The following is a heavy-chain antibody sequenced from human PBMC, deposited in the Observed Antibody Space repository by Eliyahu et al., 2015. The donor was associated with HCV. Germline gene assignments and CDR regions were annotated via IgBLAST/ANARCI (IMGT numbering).Heavy chain of an antibody. CDR2: XYYSGST. CDR1: GGSIXSSXYY. V-gene: IGHV4-39*01. J-gene: IGHJ4*02. CDR3: ARLKRHILTLHFLFDY. D-gene: IGHD3-9*01. Sequence: QLQLQESGPGLVKPSETLSLTCTXSGGSIXSSXYYWGWIRQPPGKGLEWIGSXYYSGSTYYNPSLKSRVTISVDTSKNQFSLKLSSVTAADTAVYYCARLKRHILTLHFLFDYWGQGTLVTVSS.